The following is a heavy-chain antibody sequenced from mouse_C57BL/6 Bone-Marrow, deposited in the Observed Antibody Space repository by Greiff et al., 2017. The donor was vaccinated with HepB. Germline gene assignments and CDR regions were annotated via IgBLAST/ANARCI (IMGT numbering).Heavy chain of an antibody. CDR1: GYTFTSYW. V-gene: IGHV1-52*01. J-gene: IGHJ3*01. Sequence: VQLQQPGAELVRPGSSVKLSCKASGYTFTSYWMHWVKQRPIQGLEWIGNIDPSDSETHYNQKFKDKATLTVDKSSSTAYMQLSSLTSEDSAVYYCAFYYYGSSSAWFAYWGQGTLVTVSA. D-gene: IGHD1-1*01. CDR3: AFYYYGSSSAWFAY. CDR2: IDPSDSET.